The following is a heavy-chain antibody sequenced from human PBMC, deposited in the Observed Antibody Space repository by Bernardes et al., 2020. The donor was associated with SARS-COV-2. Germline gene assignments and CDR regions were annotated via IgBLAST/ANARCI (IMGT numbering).Heavy chain of an antibody. CDR3: ARGPWIQLWLSDWYFDL. D-gene: IGHD5-18*01. V-gene: IGHV1-3*01. CDR1: GYTFTSYA. J-gene: IGHJ2*01. Sequence: ASVKVSCKASGYTFTSYAMHWVRQAPGQRLEWMGWINAGNGNTKYSQKFQGRVTITRDTSASTAYMELSSLRSEDTAVYYCARGPWIQLWLSDWYFDLWGRGTLVTVSS. CDR2: INAGNGNT.